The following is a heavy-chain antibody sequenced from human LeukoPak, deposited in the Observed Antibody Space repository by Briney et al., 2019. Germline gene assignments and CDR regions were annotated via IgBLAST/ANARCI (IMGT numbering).Heavy chain of an antibody. CDR1: GFTFSSYW. V-gene: IGHV3-7*01. Sequence: PGGSLRLSCAASGFTFSSYWMSWVRQAPGKGLEWVANIKQDGSEKYYVDSVKGRFTISRDNAKNSLCLQMNSLRAEDTAVYYCASAYFDWGYYYYGMDVWAKGPRSPSP. D-gene: IGHD3-9*01. CDR3: ASAYFDWGYYYYGMDV. J-gene: IGHJ6*02. CDR2: IKQDGSEK.